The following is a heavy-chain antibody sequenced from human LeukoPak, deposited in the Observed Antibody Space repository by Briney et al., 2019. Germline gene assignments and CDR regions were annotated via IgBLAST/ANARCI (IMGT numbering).Heavy chain of an antibody. CDR3: ARDLDGGSSLAY. Sequence: SVKVSCKASGVTFTTDPISWVRQAPGQGLEWMGGIIPIFGTTNYAQKFQDRVTITTDESMTTAYMELSSLRSEDTAIYYCARDLDGGSSLAYWGQGTLVTVSS. D-gene: IGHD1-26*01. CDR2: IIPIFGTT. J-gene: IGHJ4*02. CDR1: GVTFTTDP. V-gene: IGHV1-69*05.